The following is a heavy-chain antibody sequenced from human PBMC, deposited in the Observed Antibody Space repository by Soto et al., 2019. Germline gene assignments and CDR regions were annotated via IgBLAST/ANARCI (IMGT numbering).Heavy chain of an antibody. V-gene: IGHV1-69*13. D-gene: IGHD3-3*01. Sequence: SVKVSCTDSGGRFSSNAISWVRQAPGQGLEWMGGIIPIFGTANYAQKFQGRVTITADESTSTAYMELSSLRSEDTAVYYCASSLTIFGVVINHWWVYYGMDVWGQGTTVTVS. J-gene: IGHJ6*02. CDR3: ASSLTIFGVVINHWWVYYGMDV. CDR1: GGRFSSNA. CDR2: IIPIFGTA.